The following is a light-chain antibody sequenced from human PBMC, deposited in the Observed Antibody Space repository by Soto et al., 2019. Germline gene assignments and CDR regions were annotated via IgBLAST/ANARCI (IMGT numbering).Light chain of an antibody. J-gene: IGLJ1*01. Sequence: SALTQPASVSGSPGQSITISFTGTSSDVGGYNYVSWYQQHPGKAPKHMIYDVSNRPSGVSNRFSGSKSGNTASLTISGLHAEDEADYYCSSYTSSSTSGFYVFVTGTKVTVL. CDR1: SSDVGGYNY. CDR3: SSYTSSSTSGFYV. CDR2: DVS. V-gene: IGLV2-14*01.